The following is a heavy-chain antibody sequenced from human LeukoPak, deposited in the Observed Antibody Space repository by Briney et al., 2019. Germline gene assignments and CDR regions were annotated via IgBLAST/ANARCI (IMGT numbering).Heavy chain of an antibody. D-gene: IGHD6-13*01. Sequence: PSETLSLTCAVYGGSFSGYYWSWIRQPPGKGLEWIGEINHSGSTNYNPSLKSRVTISVDTSKNQFSLKLSSVTAADTAVYYCASLSSAFDYWGQGTLVTVSS. CDR2: INHSGST. CDR3: ASLSSAFDY. J-gene: IGHJ4*02. CDR1: GGSFSGYY. V-gene: IGHV4-34*01.